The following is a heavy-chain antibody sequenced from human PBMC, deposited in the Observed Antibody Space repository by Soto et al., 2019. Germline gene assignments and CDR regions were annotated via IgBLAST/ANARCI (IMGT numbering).Heavy chain of an antibody. Sequence: EVQLVESGGGLVKPGGSLRLSCAASGITFSSYSMNWVRQAPGKGLEWVSSISSTGTYIDYADSVKGRFTIARDNAKNARFLPIVGLRAADPSLDYWPRETKPNSSSYNAVVVWGQGKMVT. J-gene: IGHJ3*01. CDR1: GITFSSYS. CDR3: PRETKPNSSSYNAVVV. CDR2: ISSTGTYI. V-gene: IGHV3-21*01. D-gene: IGHD6-6*01.